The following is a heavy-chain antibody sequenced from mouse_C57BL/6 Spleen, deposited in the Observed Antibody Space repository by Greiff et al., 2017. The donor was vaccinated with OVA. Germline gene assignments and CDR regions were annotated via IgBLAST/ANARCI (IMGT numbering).Heavy chain of an antibody. J-gene: IGHJ2*01. CDR2: INPNNGGT. CDR3: ARYAYYSNSFDY. D-gene: IGHD2-5*01. CDR1: GYTFTDYY. Sequence: EVQLQQSGPELVKPGASVKISCKASGYTFTDYYMNWVKQSHGKSLEWIGDINPNNGGTSYNQKFKGKATLTVDKSSSTAYMELRSLTSEDSAVYYCARYAYYSNSFDYWGQGTTLTVSS. V-gene: IGHV1-26*01.